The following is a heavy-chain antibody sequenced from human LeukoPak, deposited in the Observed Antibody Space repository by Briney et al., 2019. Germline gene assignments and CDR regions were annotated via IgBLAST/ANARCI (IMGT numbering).Heavy chain of an antibody. Sequence: GGSLRLSCAASGFTFSSYGMHWVRQAPGKGLEMVAVISYDGSNKYYADSVKGRFTISRDNSKNTLYLQMNSLRAEDTAVYYCAKDNYDGTLGYYYYYGMDVWGQGTTVTVSS. J-gene: IGHJ6*02. V-gene: IGHV3-30*18. D-gene: IGHD4-23*01. CDR2: ISYDGSNK. CDR1: GFTFSSYG. CDR3: AKDNYDGTLGYYYYYGMDV.